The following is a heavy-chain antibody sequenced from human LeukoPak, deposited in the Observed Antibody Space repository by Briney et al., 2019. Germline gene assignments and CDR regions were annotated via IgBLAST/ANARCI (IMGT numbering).Heavy chain of an antibody. CDR3: AKWRSGYPNYYFDY. Sequence: GGSLTLSCAASGFTFSSYAMSWVRQAPGKGLEWVSGLSYSGGSTYYADSVKGRFTISRDNSKNTLYLQMNSLRAEDTAVYYCAKWRSGYPNYYFDYWGQGTLVTVSS. J-gene: IGHJ4*02. CDR1: GFTFSSYA. D-gene: IGHD3-22*01. V-gene: IGHV3-23*01. CDR2: LSYSGGST.